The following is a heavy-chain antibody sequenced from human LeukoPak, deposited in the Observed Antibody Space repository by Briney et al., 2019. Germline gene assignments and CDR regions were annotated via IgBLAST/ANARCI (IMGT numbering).Heavy chain of an antibody. D-gene: IGHD3-10*01. CDR1: GDSFSSYG. Sequence: ASVKVSCKASGDSFSSYGVNWVRQAAGQGLEWMGMIIPFLGITHYAQRFQGRVTIRADKSTSTAYMELSSLRSEDTAVYYCARARRVRGVSPDYSWLDPWGQGTLVTVSS. V-gene: IGHV1-69*04. CDR3: ARARRVRGVSPDYSWLDP. CDR2: IIPFLGIT. J-gene: IGHJ5*02.